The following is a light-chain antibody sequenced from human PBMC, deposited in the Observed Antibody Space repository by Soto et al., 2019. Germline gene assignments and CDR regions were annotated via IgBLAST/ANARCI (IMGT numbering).Light chain of an antibody. V-gene: IGLV2-8*01. CDR2: EVS. Sequence: QSVLTQPPSASGSPGQSVALSCTGTSSDVGGNNYVSWYQQHPGKAPKLIIYEVSKRPSGVPDRFSGSKSGNTASLTVSGLQAEDEAHYYCSSYAGSNILFGGGTKLTVL. CDR1: SSDVGGNNY. CDR3: SSYAGSNIL. J-gene: IGLJ3*02.